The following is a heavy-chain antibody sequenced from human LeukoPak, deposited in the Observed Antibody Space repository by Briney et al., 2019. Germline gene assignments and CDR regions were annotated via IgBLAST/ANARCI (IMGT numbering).Heavy chain of an antibody. V-gene: IGHV4-34*01. CDR2: INHSGST. D-gene: IGHD2-2*02. CDR1: GGSFSGYY. Sequence: PSQTLSLTCAVYGGSFSGYYWSWIRQPPGKGLEWIGEINHSGSTNYNPSLKSRVTISVDTSKNQFSLKLSSVTAADTAVYYCARGSSGYCSSTSCYSDYFDYWGQGTLVTVSS. CDR3: ARGSSGYCSSTSCYSDYFDY. J-gene: IGHJ4*02.